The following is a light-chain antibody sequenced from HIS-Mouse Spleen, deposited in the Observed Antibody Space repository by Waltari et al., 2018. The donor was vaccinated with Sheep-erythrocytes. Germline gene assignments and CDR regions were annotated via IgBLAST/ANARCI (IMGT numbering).Light chain of an antibody. J-gene: IGKJ2*01. CDR2: DAS. V-gene: IGKV3-11*01. Sequence: EIVLTQSPATLSLSPGERATLSCRASQSVSSYLAWYQQKPGQAPRILIYDASNRATGIQARFSGSGSGTDFTLTISSLEPEDFAVYYCQQRSNWYTFGQGTKLEIK. CDR1: QSVSSY. CDR3: QQRSNWYT.